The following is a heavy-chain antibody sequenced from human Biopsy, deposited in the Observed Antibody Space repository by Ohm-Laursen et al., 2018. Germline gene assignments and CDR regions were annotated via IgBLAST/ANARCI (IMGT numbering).Heavy chain of an antibody. CDR3: ARGDYFDSNGYFWFDP. J-gene: IGHJ5*02. CDR1: GGSISSGGSY. Sequence: SDTLSLTCTVSGGSISSGGSYWSWIRQRPGKGLEWIGYIFNSANTYYNPSLKNLITISGDTSKNQFSLKLNSVTAADTAVYCCARGDYFDSNGYFWFDPWGQGTLVTVSS. CDR2: IFNSANT. D-gene: IGHD3-22*01. V-gene: IGHV4-31*01.